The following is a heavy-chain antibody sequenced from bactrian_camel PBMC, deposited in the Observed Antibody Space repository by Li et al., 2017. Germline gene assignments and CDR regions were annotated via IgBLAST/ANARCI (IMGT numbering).Heavy chain of an antibody. J-gene: IGHJ4*01. CDR2: IQNAGRT. CDR1: ETVYC. V-gene: IGHV3S55*01. D-gene: IGHD3*01. Sequence: HVQLVESGGGSAQAGGSLNISCTATETVYCMAWFRQTPGKDREGVAYIQNAGRTLYADSVKARFTISRDNAKNTLYLQLNSLKTEDTAMYYCASGDMKHRGQGTQVTVS.